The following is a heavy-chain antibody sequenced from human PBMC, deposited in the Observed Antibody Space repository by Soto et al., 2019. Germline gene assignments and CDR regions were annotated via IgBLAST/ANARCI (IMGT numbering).Heavy chain of an antibody. CDR1: GFIFSDYY. J-gene: IGHJ3*02. CDR3: ARVGLPPKYYDFWSGPDAFDI. V-gene: IGHV3-11*01. Sequence: PGGSLRLSCAASGFIFSDYYMSWIRQAPGKGLEWVSYISSSGSTIYYADSVKGRFTISRDNAKNSLYLQMNSLRAEDTAVYYCARVGLPPKYYDFWSGPDAFDIWGQGTMVTVSS. CDR2: ISSSGSTI. D-gene: IGHD3-3*01.